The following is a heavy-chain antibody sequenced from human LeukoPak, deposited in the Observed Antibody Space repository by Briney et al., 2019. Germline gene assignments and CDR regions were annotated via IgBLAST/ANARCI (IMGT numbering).Heavy chain of an antibody. D-gene: IGHD2-21*02. CDR2: IKPDGNEK. CDR3: ATTSRAVTGIDY. V-gene: IGHV3-7*01. CDR1: GFTLTTYW. J-gene: IGHJ4*02. Sequence: GGSLRLSCTASGFTLTTYWLTWVRQAPGKGLEWVANIKPDGNEKYYVDSVKGRFTISRDNAENSLYLQMNSLRAEDTAIYYCATTSRAVTGIDYWGQGTLVTVSS.